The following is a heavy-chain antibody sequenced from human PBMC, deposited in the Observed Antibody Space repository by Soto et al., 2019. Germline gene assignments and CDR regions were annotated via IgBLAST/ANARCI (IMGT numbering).Heavy chain of an antibody. CDR2: IDPSDSYT. V-gene: IGHV5-10-1*01. CDR1: GYSFTSYW. J-gene: IGHJ5*02. D-gene: IGHD1-26*01. Sequence: PGESLKISCKGSGYSFTSYWISWVRQMPGKGLEWMGRIDPSDSYTNYSPSFQGHVTISADKFISTAYLQWSSLKASDTAMYYCASSGIVGANWFDPWGQGTLVTVSS. CDR3: ASSGIVGANWFDP.